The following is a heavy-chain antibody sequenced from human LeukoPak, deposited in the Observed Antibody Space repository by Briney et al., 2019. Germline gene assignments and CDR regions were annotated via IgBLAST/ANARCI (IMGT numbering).Heavy chain of an antibody. CDR3: ARVGGYSYGNFDY. J-gene: IGHJ4*02. CDR1: GYSISSGYY. V-gene: IGHV4-61*01. CDR2: IYYSGST. D-gene: IGHD5-18*01. Sequence: SETLSLTCTVSGYSISSGYYWGWIRQPPGKGLEWIGYIYYSGSTNYNPSLKSRVTISVDTSKNQFSLKLSSVTAADTAVYYCARVGGYSYGNFDYWGQGTLVTVSS.